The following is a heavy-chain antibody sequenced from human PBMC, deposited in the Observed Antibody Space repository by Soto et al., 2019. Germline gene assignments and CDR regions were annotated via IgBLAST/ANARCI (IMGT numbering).Heavy chain of an antibody. CDR3: AKGAVAGTPTSYYYYGMDV. D-gene: IGHD6-19*01. V-gene: IGHV1-69*12. CDR1: GGSFRTYS. Sequence: QVQLLQSGAEVKKPGSSVRVSCEASGGSFRTYSISWVRQAPGQGLEWMGEIIPIFGTVNYAQKFQGRVTITADEPTTTVYMDLRSLRSEDTAVYYCAKGAVAGTPTSYYYYGMDVWGQGTTVIVSS. CDR2: IIPIFGTV. J-gene: IGHJ6*02.